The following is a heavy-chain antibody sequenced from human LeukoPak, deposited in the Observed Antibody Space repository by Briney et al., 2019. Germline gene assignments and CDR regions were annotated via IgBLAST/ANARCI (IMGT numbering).Heavy chain of an antibody. D-gene: IGHD4-23*01. V-gene: IGHV3-49*03. Sequence: PGGSLRPSCTASGFTFGDYAMSWFRQAPGKGLEWVGFIRSKAYGGTTEYAASVKGRFTISRDDSKSIAYLQMNSLKTEDTAVYYCTRVLRGYGGYYFDYWGQGTLVTVSS. CDR2: IRSKAYGGTT. CDR1: GFTFGDYA. J-gene: IGHJ4*02. CDR3: TRVLRGYGGYYFDY.